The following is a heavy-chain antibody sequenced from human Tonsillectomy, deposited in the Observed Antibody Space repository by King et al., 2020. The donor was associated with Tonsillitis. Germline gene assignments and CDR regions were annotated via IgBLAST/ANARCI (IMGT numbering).Heavy chain of an antibody. J-gene: IGHJ4*02. V-gene: IGHV3-64*01. CDR2: INSNGDIT. D-gene: IGHD3-10*01. CDR1: GFTFSSYS. CDR3: AKGDYYSLDY. Sequence: VQLVESGGGLVQPGGSLRLSCAASGFTFSSYSMHWVRQAPGKGLEYVSAINSNGDITYYANSVKGRFTISRDNSKNTLFLQMGSLRVEDMAVYYCAKGDYYSLDYWGQGTLVTVSS.